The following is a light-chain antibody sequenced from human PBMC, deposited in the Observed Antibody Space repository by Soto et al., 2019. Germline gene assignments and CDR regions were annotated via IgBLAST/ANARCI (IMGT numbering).Light chain of an antibody. J-gene: IGLJ2*01. CDR2: ENN. CDR1: SGSIASND. CDR3: QSYDRSTVV. V-gene: IGLV6-57*04. Sequence: NFMLTQPHSVSESPGKTVTISCTRSSGSIASNDVQWYQQRPGSAPTTVIYENNQRPSGVPDRFSGSTDGSSNSASLTISGLQTEDEADYYCQSYDRSTVVFGGGTQLTVL.